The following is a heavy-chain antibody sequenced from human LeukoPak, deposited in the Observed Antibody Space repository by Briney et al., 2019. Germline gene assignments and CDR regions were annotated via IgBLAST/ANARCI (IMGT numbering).Heavy chain of an antibody. D-gene: IGHD1-26*01. CDR3: VSRVGSHGYYYYMDV. CDR2: IYYSGST. Sequence: SETLSLTCTVSGGSISSSSYFWGWIRQPPGKGLEWIGSIYYSGSTHYNPSLKSRVTISVDTSKIQFSLKLTSVTAADTAVYYCVSRVGSHGYYYYMDVWGKGTTVTVSS. CDR1: GGSISSSSYF. J-gene: IGHJ6*03. V-gene: IGHV4-39*07.